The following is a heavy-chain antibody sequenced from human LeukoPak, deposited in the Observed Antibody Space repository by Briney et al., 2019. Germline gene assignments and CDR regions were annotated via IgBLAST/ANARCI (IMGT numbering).Heavy chain of an antibody. Sequence: GGSLRLSCAASGFTFSDYSMNWVRQAPGKGLEWVSYISISSSTIYYADSVKGRFTISRDNAKNSLYLQMNSLRDEDTAVYYCARELGYCSGTSCCVHHYGMDAWGQGTTVTVSS. CDR2: ISISSSTI. CDR3: ARELGYCSGTSCCVHHYGMDA. J-gene: IGHJ6*02. CDR1: GFTFSDYS. V-gene: IGHV3-48*02. D-gene: IGHD2-2*01.